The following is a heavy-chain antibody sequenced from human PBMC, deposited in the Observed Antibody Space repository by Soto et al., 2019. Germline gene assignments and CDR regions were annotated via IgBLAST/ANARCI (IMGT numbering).Heavy chain of an antibody. J-gene: IGHJ5*02. V-gene: IGHV3-23*01. Sequence: PGGSLRLSCAASGFTFGSYSMSWVRQAPGKGLEWVSAISGSGGSTYYADSVKGRFTISRDNSKNTLYLQMNSLRAEDTAVYYCAKAGPYYGSGRNWFDPWGQGTLVTVSS. D-gene: IGHD3-10*01. CDR2: ISGSGGST. CDR3: AKAGPYYGSGRNWFDP. CDR1: GFTFGSYS.